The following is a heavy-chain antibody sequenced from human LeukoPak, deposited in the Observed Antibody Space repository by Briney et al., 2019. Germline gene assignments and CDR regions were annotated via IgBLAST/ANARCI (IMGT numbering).Heavy chain of an antibody. V-gene: IGHV1-24*01. CDR2: FDPEDGET. D-gene: IGHD3-3*02. J-gene: IGHJ4*02. Sequence: ASVKVSCKVSGYTLTELSMHWVRQAPGKGLEWMGGFDPEDGETIYAQKFQGRVTMTEDTSTDTAYMELSSLRSEDTAVYYCATFLHFWSGYFYRGQGTLVTVSS. CDR1: GYTLTELS. CDR3: ATFLHFWSGYFY.